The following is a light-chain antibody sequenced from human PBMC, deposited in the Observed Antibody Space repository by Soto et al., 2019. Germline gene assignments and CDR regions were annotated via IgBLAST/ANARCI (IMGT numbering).Light chain of an antibody. Sequence: QAVVTQPASVSGSPGQSITISCTGTSSDVGAYDYVSWYQQYPGKTPKVMISEVSNRPSGVSNRFSGSKSGYTASLTISGLQAEDEADYYCSSYAGGNNLVFGGGTKLTVL. V-gene: IGLV2-14*01. CDR2: EVS. J-gene: IGLJ2*01. CDR1: SSDVGAYDY. CDR3: SSYAGGNNLV.